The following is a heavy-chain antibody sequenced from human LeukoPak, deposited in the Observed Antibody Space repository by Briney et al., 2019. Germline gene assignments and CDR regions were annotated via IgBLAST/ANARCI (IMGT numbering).Heavy chain of an antibody. J-gene: IGHJ6*02. Sequence: PSETLSLTCAVYGGSFSGYYWSWIRQPPGKGLEWIGEINHSGSTNYNPSPKSRVTISVDTSKNQFSLKLSSVTAADTAVYYCARVRIVVVPAAILGHYYYGMDVWGQGTTVTVSS. CDR3: ARVRIVVVPAAILGHYYYGMDV. CDR2: INHSGST. V-gene: IGHV4-34*01. CDR1: GGSFSGYY. D-gene: IGHD2-2*02.